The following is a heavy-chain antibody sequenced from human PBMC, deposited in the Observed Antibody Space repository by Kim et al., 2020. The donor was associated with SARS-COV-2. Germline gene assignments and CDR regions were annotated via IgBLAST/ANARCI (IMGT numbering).Heavy chain of an antibody. Sequence: GGSLRLSCAASGFTFSSYAMTWVRQAPGKGLEWVSAISGSGGGTYYADSVKGRFTISRDNSRNTLYLQMNSLRAEDTALYYCARVSSDFWGGYYLYWGQG. CDR2: ISGSGGGT. D-gene: IGHD3-3*01. CDR1: GFTFSSYA. CDR3: ARVSSDFWGGYYLY. J-gene: IGHJ4*02. V-gene: IGHV3-23*01.